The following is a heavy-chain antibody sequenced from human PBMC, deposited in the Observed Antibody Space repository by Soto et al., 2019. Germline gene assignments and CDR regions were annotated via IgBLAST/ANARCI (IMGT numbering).Heavy chain of an antibody. Sequence: GGSLRLSCEASGLTVSNNYMSWVRQAPGKGLKWVSVIYSGDSTYYADSVKGRFTISRDNSKHTLYLQMNTLKAEVTAVYYGARDRDGSGSYPYWGQGTLVTVSS. CDR2: IYSGDST. V-gene: IGHV3-53*01. D-gene: IGHD3-10*01. CDR3: ARDRDGSGSYPY. CDR1: GLTVSNNY. J-gene: IGHJ4*02.